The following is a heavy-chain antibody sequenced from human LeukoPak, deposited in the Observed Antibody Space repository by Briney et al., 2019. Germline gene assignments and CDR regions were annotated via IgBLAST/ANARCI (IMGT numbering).Heavy chain of an antibody. D-gene: IGHD3-9*01. CDR3: ARGYYDILTGYYQDDAFDI. Sequence: GGSLRLSCAAFGFTVSSNYMSWVRQAPGKGLDWVSVIYSGGSTYYADSVKGRFTISRDNSKNTLYLQMNSLRAEDTAVYYCARGYYDILTGYYQDDAFDIWGQGTMVTVSS. V-gene: IGHV3-66*01. CDR2: IYSGGST. CDR1: GFTVSSNY. J-gene: IGHJ3*02.